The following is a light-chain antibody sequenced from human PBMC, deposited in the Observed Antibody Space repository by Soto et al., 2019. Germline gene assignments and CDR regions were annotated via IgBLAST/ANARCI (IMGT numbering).Light chain of an antibody. CDR1: SGDVGGYNY. CDR2: DVS. CDR3: CSFAGNYIYV. Sequence: QSVLTQPRSVSGSPGQSVTISCTGTSGDVGGYNYVSWYLQHPGKAPKVMIYDVSKRPSGVPDRFSGSKSGNTASLTISGLQSEDEADYYCCSFAGNYIYVFXTGTKVTVL. V-gene: IGLV2-11*01. J-gene: IGLJ1*01.